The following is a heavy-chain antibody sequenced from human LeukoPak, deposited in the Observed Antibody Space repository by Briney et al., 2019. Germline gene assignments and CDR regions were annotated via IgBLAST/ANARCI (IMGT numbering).Heavy chain of an antibody. CDR3: ARDRVVTMVRGVIPRRYYGMDV. V-gene: IGHV4-34*01. CDR2: INHSGST. Sequence: SETLSLTCAVYGGSFSGYYWSWIRQPPGKGLEWIGEINHSGSTNYNPSLKSRVTISVDTSKNQFSLKLSSVTAADTAVYYCARDRVVTMVRGVIPRRYYGMDVWGKGTTVTVSS. CDR1: GGSFSGYY. D-gene: IGHD3-10*01. J-gene: IGHJ6*04.